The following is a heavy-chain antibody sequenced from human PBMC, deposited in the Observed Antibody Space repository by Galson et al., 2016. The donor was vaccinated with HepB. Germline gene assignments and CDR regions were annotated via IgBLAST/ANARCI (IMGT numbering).Heavy chain of an antibody. J-gene: IGHJ4*02. CDR2: MKADGSEI. Sequence: SLRLSCAVSGVTFGYSWMSWVRQAPGKRLEWVAHMKADGSEIYYVDSVKGRFTISRDNAKNAVSLQMNSLRAEDTAVYYCATWDYWGQGTLVTVSS. V-gene: IGHV3-7*05. CDR1: GVTFGYSW. CDR3: ATWDY.